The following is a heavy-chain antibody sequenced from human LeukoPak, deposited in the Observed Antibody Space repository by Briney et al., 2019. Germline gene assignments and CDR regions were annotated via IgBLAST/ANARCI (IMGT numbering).Heavy chain of an antibody. D-gene: IGHD1-26*01. CDR3: AAPSGPTYYSPVDF. V-gene: IGHV4-39*01. J-gene: IGHJ4*02. CDR1: GAPITTSNHY. CDR2: IYYSGHT. Sequence: WETLSLTCTVSGAPITTSNHYWGWIRQTPGKTLGWVANIYYSGHTLYNPSLKSRALISVDTSSNQFSLRLTSVTAADTAVYYCAAPSGPTYYSPVDFWGQGTSVSVSS.